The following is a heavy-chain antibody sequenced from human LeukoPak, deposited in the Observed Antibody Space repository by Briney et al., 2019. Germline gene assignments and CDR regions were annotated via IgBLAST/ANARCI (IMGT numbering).Heavy chain of an antibody. CDR1: GFTFSSYG. Sequence: GGSLRLSCAASGFTFSSYGMHWVRQAPGKGLEWVAVIWYDGSNKYYADSVKGRFTISRDNSKNTLYLQMNSLRAEDTAVYYCARDLLWFGELLYYYYGMDVWGQGTTVTVSS. CDR3: ARDLLWFGELLYYYYGMDV. D-gene: IGHD3-10*01. CDR2: IWYDGSNK. J-gene: IGHJ6*02. V-gene: IGHV3-33*08.